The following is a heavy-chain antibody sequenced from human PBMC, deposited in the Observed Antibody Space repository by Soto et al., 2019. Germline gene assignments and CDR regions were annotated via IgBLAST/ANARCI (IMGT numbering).Heavy chain of an antibody. CDR3: ARRLLGSWYAFDI. V-gene: IGHV1-3*01. CDR1: GYTFTSYA. CDR2: INAGNGNT. J-gene: IGHJ3*02. Sequence: ASVKVSCKASGYTFTSYAMHWVRQAPGQRLEWMGWINAGNGNTKYSQKFQGRVTITRDTSASTAYMELSSLRSEDTAVYYCARRLLGSWYAFDIWGQGTMVIVSS. D-gene: IGHD6-13*01.